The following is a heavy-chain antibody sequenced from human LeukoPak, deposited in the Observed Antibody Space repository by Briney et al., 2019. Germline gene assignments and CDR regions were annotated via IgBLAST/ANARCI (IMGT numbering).Heavy chain of an antibody. CDR1: GYTFTSYG. CDR2: ISAYNGNT. D-gene: IGHD2-2*01. CDR3: ARGGLYCSSTSCHGIEY. V-gene: IGHV1-18*04. Sequence: GASVKVSCKAAGYTFTSYGISWVRQAPGQGLEWMGWISAYNGNTNYAQKLQGRVTMTADTSTSTVYMELRSLRSDDTAVYYCARGGLYCSSTSCHGIEYWGQGTLVNVSS. J-gene: IGHJ4*02.